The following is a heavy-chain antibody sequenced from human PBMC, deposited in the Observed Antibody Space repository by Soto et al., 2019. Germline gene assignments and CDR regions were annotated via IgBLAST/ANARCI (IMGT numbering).Heavy chain of an antibody. D-gene: IGHD6-13*01. CDR2: IYHSGST. J-gene: IGHJ4*02. Sequence: QVQLQESGPGLLKPSWTLSLTCAVSGGSISSINWWSWVRQPPGKGLELIGEIYHSGSTNYNPSLNRRVTIAVDKSKNQFSLKLSSVTAADTAVYYCARAAMGGSSWPFDYWGKGTLVTVSS. CDR3: ARAAMGGSSWPFDY. V-gene: IGHV4-4*02. CDR1: GGSISSINW.